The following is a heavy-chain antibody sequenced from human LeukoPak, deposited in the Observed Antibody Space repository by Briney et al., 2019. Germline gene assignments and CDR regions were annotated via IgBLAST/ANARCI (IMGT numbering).Heavy chain of an antibody. CDR2: ISGSVDKI. Sequence: PGGSLRLSCAASGFTFSSYSMNWVRQAPGKGLEWVSGISGSVDKIYYVGSMKGRFTISRDNSKNTLHLQMNSLRVEDTAVYYCAKGGASGYDSPFDYWGQGTLVSVSS. CDR1: GFTFSSYS. CDR3: AKGGASGYDSPFDY. J-gene: IGHJ4*02. V-gene: IGHV3-23*01. D-gene: IGHD5-12*01.